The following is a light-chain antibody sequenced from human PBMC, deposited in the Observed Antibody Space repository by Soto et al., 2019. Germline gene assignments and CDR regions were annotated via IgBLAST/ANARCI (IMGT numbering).Light chain of an antibody. CDR3: QCYDSSLSGSVV. CDR1: SSNIGAGYD. J-gene: IGLJ2*01. V-gene: IGLV1-40*01. Sequence: QSVLTQPPSVSGAPGQRVTISCTGSSSNIGAGYDVHWYPQLPGTAPKLLIYGNSNRPSGVPDRFSGSKSGTSASLAITGLQAEDEADYYCQCYDSSLSGSVVFGGGTKLTVL. CDR2: GNS.